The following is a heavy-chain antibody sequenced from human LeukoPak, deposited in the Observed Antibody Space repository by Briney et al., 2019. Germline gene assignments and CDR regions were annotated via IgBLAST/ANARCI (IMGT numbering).Heavy chain of an antibody. CDR3: AKDGAARLRGY. V-gene: IGHV3-23*01. D-gene: IGHD6-6*01. J-gene: IGHJ4*02. Sequence: GGSLRLSCAASGFTFSSYAMSWVRQAPGKGLEWVSAISGSGGSTYYADSVKGRFTISRDNYKNPLYLQMNSLRAEDTAVYYCAKDGAARLRGYWGQGTLVTVSS. CDR1: GFTFSSYA. CDR2: ISGSGGST.